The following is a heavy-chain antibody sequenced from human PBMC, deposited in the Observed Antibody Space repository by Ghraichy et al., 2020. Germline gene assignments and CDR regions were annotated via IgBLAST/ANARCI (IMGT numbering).Heavy chain of an antibody. V-gene: IGHV4-59*01. D-gene: IGHD3-3*01. CDR3: ARMYYDFWSGYYFDY. CDR2: IYYSGST. CDR1: GGSISSYY. J-gene: IGHJ4*02. Sequence: SETLSLTCTVSGGSISSYYWSWIRQPPGKGLEWIGYIYYSGSTNYNPSLKSRVTISVDTSKNQFSLKLSSVTAADTAVYYCARMYYDFWSGYYFDYWGQGTLVTVSS.